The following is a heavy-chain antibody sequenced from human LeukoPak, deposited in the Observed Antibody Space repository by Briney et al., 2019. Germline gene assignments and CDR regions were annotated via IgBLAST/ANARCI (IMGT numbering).Heavy chain of an antibody. CDR1: GFTFSSYA. J-gene: IGHJ4*02. CDR3: AKGHTMVRGVLLPLPEYYFDY. CDR2: ISGSGGST. V-gene: IGHV3-23*01. D-gene: IGHD3-10*01. Sequence: HPGGSLGLSCAASGFTFSSYAMSWVRQAPGKGLEWVSAISGSGGSTYYADSVKGRFTISRDNSKNTLYLQMNSLRAEDTAVYYCAKGHTMVRGVLLPLPEYYFDYWGQGTLVTVSS.